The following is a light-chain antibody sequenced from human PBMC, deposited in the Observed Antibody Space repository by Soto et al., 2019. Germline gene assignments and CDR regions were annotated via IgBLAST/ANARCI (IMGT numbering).Light chain of an antibody. CDR1: QSVYSNY. V-gene: IGKV3-20*01. J-gene: IGKJ3*01. Sequence: EIVLTQSPGTLSLSPGERATLSCRASQSVYSNYLAWYQQKPGQTPRLLIYGASSRATGIPDRFSGSGSGTDFTLTISRMETEDFAVYYCKQYDTSPFTFGPWTKVDVK. CDR2: GAS. CDR3: KQYDTSPFT.